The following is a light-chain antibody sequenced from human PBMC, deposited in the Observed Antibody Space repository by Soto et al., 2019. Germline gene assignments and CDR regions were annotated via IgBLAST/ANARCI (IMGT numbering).Light chain of an antibody. Sequence: DIQMTQFPSSLSASVGDRVTFTCRASQSISNWLAWYQQKPGKAPKLLIYKASTLESGVPSRFSGSGSGTEFTLTISSLQADDFAIYYCQQYNGYRLAFGGGTKVEIK. V-gene: IGKV1-5*03. CDR3: QQYNGYRLA. CDR1: QSISNW. J-gene: IGKJ4*01. CDR2: KAS.